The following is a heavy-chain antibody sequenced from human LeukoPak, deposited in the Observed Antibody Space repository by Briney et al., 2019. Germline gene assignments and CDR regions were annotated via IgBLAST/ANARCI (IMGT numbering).Heavy chain of an antibody. CDR2: INPNSGGT. D-gene: IGHD1-26*01. CDR1: GYTFTGYY. CDR3: ATGYSGSYYDYFDY. V-gene: IGHV1-2*02. J-gene: IGHJ4*02. Sequence: GASMKVSCKASGYTFTGYYMHWVRQAPGLGLEWMGWINPNSGGTKSAQKFQGRVTMARDTSISTAYMELSSLTSDDTAVYYCATGYSGSYYDYFDYWGQGTLVTVSS.